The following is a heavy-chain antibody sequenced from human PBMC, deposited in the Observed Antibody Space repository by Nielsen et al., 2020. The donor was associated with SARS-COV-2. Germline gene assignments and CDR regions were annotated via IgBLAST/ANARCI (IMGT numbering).Heavy chain of an antibody. CDR3: ARQEAMDYDILTGYPRRFDP. D-gene: IGHD3-9*01. J-gene: IGHJ5*02. V-gene: IGHV4-34*01. Sequence: GSLRLSCAVYGGSFSGYYWSWIRQPPGKGLEWIGEINHTGSTNYNPSLKSRVTISVDTSKNQFSLKLSSVTAADTAVYYCARQEAMDYDILTGYPRRFDPWGQGTLVTVSS. CDR1: GGSFSGYY. CDR2: INHTGST.